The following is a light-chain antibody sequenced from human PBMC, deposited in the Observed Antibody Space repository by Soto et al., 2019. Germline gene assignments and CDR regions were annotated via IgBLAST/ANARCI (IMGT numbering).Light chain of an antibody. CDR1: QSVSSS. Sequence: EILMTQSPGTLSVSPGERVTLSCRASQSVSSSLAWFQQRPGQAPRLLVYGASTRATGIPARFSGSGSGTEFTLTISSLQSEDFAVDYCQQYNSWPRTFGQGTKLEIK. CDR3: QQYNSWPRT. V-gene: IGKV3-15*01. J-gene: IGKJ2*01. CDR2: GAS.